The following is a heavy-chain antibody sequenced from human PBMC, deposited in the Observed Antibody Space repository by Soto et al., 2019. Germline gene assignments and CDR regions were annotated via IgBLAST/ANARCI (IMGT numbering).Heavy chain of an antibody. CDR3: ARLHCGGDCYPSDYGMDV. D-gene: IGHD2-21*02. V-gene: IGHV5-10-1*01. CDR1: GYSFTSYW. CDR2: IDPSDSYT. Sequence: KISCKGSGYSFTSYWISWVRQVPGKGLEWMGRIDPSDSYTNYSPSFQGHVTISADKSISTAYLQWSSLKASDTAMYYCARLHCGGDCYPSDYGMDVWGQGTTVTVSS. J-gene: IGHJ6*02.